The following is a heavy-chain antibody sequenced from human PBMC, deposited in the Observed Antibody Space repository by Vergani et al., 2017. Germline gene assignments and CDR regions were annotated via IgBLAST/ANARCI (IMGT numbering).Heavy chain of an antibody. Sequence: QVQLVQSGAEVKKPGASVKVSCKASGYTFTSYGISWVRQAPGQGLEWMGWISAYNGNTNYAQKLQGRVTMTTDTSTSTAYMELRSLRSDDTAVYYCSRDFISGWDEARMGYYGMDVWGQGTTVTVSS. J-gene: IGHJ6*02. CDR1: GYTFTSYG. D-gene: IGHD3-3*02. CDR3: SRDFISGWDEARMGYYGMDV. CDR2: ISAYNGNT. V-gene: IGHV1-18*01.